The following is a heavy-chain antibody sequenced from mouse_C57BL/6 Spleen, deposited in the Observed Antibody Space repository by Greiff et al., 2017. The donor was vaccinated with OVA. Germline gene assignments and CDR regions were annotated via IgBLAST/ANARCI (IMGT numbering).Heavy chain of an antibody. J-gene: IGHJ1*03. CDR1: GYTFTDYN. V-gene: IGHV1-22*01. CDR3: ARPDWYFEV. CDR2: INPNNGGT. Sequence: DVKLQESGPELVKPGASVKMSCKASGYTFTDYNMHWVKQSPGTSLEWIGYINPNNGGTSYNQKFKGKATLTVNKSSSTAYMELRSLTSEDSAVYYCARPDWYFEVWGTGTTVTVSS.